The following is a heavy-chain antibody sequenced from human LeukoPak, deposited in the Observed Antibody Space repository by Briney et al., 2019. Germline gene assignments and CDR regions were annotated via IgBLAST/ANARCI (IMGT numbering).Heavy chain of an antibody. CDR3: AKDAYVSGRPLHTFDV. Sequence: GGSLRLSCAASGFTFAIHAMTWVRQAPGKGLEWVSAISGSGASTHYADSVKGQFTISRDNSKNTLFLQMNSLRAEDTAIYYCAKDAYVSGRPLHTFDVWGQGTMVTVSS. J-gene: IGHJ3*01. CDR1: GFTFAIHA. V-gene: IGHV3-23*01. D-gene: IGHD3-10*01. CDR2: ISGSGAST.